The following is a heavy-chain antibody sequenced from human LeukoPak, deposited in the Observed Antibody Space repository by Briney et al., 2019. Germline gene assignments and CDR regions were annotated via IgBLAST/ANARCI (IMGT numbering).Heavy chain of an antibody. CDR1: GYTFTSYY. J-gene: IGHJ3*02. D-gene: IGHD3-22*01. CDR2: INPSGGST. V-gene: IGHV1-46*01. Sequence: ASVKVSCKASGYTFTSYYMHWVRQAPGQGLEWMGIINPSGGSTSYAQKFQGRVTMTRDTSTSTVYMELSSLRSEDTAVYYCARAYYYDSSGHPGGDAFDIWGQGTMVTVSS. CDR3: ARAYYYDSSGHPGGDAFDI.